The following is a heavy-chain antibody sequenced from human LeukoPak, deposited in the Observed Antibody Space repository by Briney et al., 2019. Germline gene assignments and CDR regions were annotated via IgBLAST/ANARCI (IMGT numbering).Heavy chain of an antibody. Sequence: PGGSLRVSRAASGFTFSSYLMHWVRPAPGKGRVWVSRINSYGSTTSYAHSVKGRFTISRDKAKNTLYLQMNSLRAEDTAVYYCARDGDSSGYPDAFDIWGQGTMVTVSS. CDR3: ARDGDSSGYPDAFDI. V-gene: IGHV3-74*01. CDR2: INSYGSTT. J-gene: IGHJ3*02. D-gene: IGHD3-22*01. CDR1: GFTFSSYL.